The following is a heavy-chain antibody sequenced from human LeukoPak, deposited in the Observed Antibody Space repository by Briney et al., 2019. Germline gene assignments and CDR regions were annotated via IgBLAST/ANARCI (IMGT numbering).Heavy chain of an antibody. CDR2: ITSSSSYI. CDR1: RFTFSSYE. CDR3: AKQERSSVKNDAFDI. J-gene: IGHJ3*02. Sequence: GGSLRLSCAASRFTFSSYEMNWGRQAPGKGLEWVSSITSSSSYIYYADSVKGRFTISRDNSKNTLYLQMNSLRAEDTAVYYCAKQERSSVKNDAFDIWGQGTMVTVSS. V-gene: IGHV3-21*04. D-gene: IGHD1-1*01.